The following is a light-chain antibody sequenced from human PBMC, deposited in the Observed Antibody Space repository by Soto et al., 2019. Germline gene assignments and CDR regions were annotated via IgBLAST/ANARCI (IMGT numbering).Light chain of an antibody. CDR2: EVS. V-gene: IGLV2-14*01. J-gene: IGLJ1*01. CDR1: SSDVGGYNY. Sequence: QSALTQPASVSGSPGQSITISCTGTSSDVGGYNYVSWYQQHPGKAPKLMIYEVSYRPSGVSNRFSGSKSGNTASLTISGLQAEDEADYYCSSYTSRNTQVFGTGTKVTVL. CDR3: SSYTSRNTQV.